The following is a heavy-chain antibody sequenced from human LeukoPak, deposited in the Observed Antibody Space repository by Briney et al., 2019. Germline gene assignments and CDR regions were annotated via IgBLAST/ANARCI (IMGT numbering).Heavy chain of an antibody. CDR1: GGSISSSSYY. Sequence: NTSETLSLTCTVSGGSISSSSYYWGWIRQPPGKGLEWIGSIYYSGSTYYNPSLKSRVTISVDTSKNQFSLKLSSVTAADTAVYYCARGLSFYGGNSYYFDYWGQGTLVTVSS. J-gene: IGHJ4*02. CDR2: IYYSGST. CDR3: ARGLSFYGGNSYYFDY. D-gene: IGHD4-23*01. V-gene: IGHV4-39*07.